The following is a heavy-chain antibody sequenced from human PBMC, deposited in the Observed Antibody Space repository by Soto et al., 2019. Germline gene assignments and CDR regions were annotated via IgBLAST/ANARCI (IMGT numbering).Heavy chain of an antibody. D-gene: IGHD5-18*01. Sequence: QVQLVQSGAEVKKPGSSVKVSCKASGGTFSSYAISWVRQAPGQGLEWMGGIIPIFGTANDAQKFEGRVTITPDESTSPDYMELGSLRSEDTAVYYCAIRTAMAILYYVVYWGQGTLVTVSS. CDR1: GGTFSSYA. CDR2: IIPIFGTA. J-gene: IGHJ4*02. V-gene: IGHV1-69*05. CDR3: AIRTAMAILYYVVY.